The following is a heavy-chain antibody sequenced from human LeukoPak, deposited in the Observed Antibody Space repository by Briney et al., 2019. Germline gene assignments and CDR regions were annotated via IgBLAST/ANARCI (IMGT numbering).Heavy chain of an antibody. D-gene: IGHD6-19*01. CDR3: ARDQRVAGLDY. CDR2: IYYSGST. CDR1: GVSISSYY. J-gene: IGHJ4*02. Sequence: SETLSLTCTVSGVSISSYYWSWIRQPPGKGLEWIGYIYYSGSTNYNPSLKSRVTISVDTSKNQFSLKLSSVTAADTAVYYCARDQRVAGLDYWGQGTLVTVSS. V-gene: IGHV4-59*01.